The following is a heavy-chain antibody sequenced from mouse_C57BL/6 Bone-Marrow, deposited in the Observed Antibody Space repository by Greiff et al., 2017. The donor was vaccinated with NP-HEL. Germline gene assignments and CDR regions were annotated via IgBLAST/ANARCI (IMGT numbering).Heavy chain of an antibody. V-gene: IGHV2-6-1*01. CDR3: ARHPGSSYWYFDV. CDR2: IWSDGST. CDR1: GFSLTSYG. Sequence: VMLVESGPGLVAPSQRLSITCTVSGFSLTSYGVHWVRQPPGKGLEWLVVIWSDGSTTYNSALTSRLSISQDNSQSQVFLKMNILQTDETAIYYCARHPGSSYWYFDVWGTGTTVTVSS. J-gene: IGHJ1*03. D-gene: IGHD1-1*01.